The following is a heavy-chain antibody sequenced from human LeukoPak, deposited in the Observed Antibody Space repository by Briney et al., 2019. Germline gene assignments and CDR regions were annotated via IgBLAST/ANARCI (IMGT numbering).Heavy chain of an antibody. CDR3: ARDGSGYHQLAIDY. CDR2: IIPILGIA. Sequence: ASVKVSCKASGGTFSSYAISWVRQAPGQGLEWMGRIIPILGIANYAQKFQGRVTITADKSTSTAYMELSSLRSEDTAVYYCARDGSGYHQLAIDYWGQGTLVTVSS. J-gene: IGHJ4*02. V-gene: IGHV1-69*04. D-gene: IGHD5-12*01. CDR1: GGTFSSYA.